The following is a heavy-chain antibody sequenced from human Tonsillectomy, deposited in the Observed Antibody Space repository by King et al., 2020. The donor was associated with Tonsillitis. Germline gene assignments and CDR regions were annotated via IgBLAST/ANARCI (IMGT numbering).Heavy chain of an antibody. CDR1: GFAFSSYG. Sequence: VQLVESGGGVVQPGGSLRLSCIASGFAFSSYGMHWVRQAPGKGLEWVAFIQFVGNKKFYTDSVKGRFTISRDSSKNSLSLQMDGLRPEDTGVYCCSKVGSRGSCTTISCYGYVPDHWGQGTLVTVSS. D-gene: IGHD2-2*01. CDR3: SKVGSRGSCTTISCYGYVPDH. V-gene: IGHV3-30*02. CDR2: IQFVGNKK. J-gene: IGHJ4*02.